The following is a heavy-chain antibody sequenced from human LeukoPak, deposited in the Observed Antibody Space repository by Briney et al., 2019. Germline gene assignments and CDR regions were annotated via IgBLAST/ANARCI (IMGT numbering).Heavy chain of an antibody. CDR3: ASLYSYGWGYFDY. V-gene: IGHV3-53*01. D-gene: IGHD5-18*01. Sequence: GGSLRLSRAASGFTVSSNYMSWVRQAPGKGLEWVSVIYSGGSAHYADSVKGRFTISSDSSKNTLYLQMNSLRAEDTAVYYCASLYSYGWGYFDYWGQGTLVTVSS. J-gene: IGHJ4*02. CDR2: IYSGGSA. CDR1: GFTVSSNY.